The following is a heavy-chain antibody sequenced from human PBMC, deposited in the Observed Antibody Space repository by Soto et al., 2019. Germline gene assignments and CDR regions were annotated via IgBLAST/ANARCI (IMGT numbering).Heavy chain of an antibody. V-gene: IGHV1-46*02. CDR2: INLRGGTT. CDR3: ARGPDDSDVPRWDY. D-gene: IGHD4-17*01. J-gene: IGHJ4*02. CDR1: GYNFNQYY. Sequence: QVQLVQSGAEVRKPGASVRLSCETSGYNFNQYYIHWVRQAPGQGLEWMGIINLRGGTTEYAHKFRGSVTVSGDTSTSTAYMHLSSLRSEDTAVYFCARGPDDSDVPRWDYWGQGTLVTVSS.